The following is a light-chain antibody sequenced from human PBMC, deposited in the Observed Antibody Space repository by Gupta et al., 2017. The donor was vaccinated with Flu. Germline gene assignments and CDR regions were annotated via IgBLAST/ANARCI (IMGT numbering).Light chain of an antibody. V-gene: IGLV2-14*01. CDR3: SSETSSSGNVV. CDR1: SRDVGGYNY. Sequence: SALTPPASVSGSPGQSITISCTGTSRDVGGYNYVSWYQQHPGKAPNLMIYEVSNRPSGVPNRFSGSKSGNTASLTSAGLQAEEEADYYCSSETSSSGNVVFGGGTKRTVL. CDR2: EVS. J-gene: IGLJ2*01.